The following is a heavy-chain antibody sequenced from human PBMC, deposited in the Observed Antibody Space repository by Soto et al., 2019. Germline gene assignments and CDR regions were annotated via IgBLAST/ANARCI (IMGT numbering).Heavy chain of an antibody. CDR3: ARSRDSSAWYSLDY. CDR2: INGRADRT. D-gene: IGHD6-19*01. Sequence: GGSLRLSCAASGFSFSSAAMNGVRQAPGGGLEWVSSINGRADRTYYRPSVKGRFTISRDSSRDTLYLEMTSLRAEDSALYYCARSRDSSAWYSLDYWGQGTLVTVSS. CDR1: GFSFSSAA. V-gene: IGHV3-23*01. J-gene: IGHJ4*02.